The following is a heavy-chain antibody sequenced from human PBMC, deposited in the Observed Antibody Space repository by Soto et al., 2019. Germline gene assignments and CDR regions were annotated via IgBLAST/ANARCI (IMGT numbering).Heavy chain of an antibody. CDR2: IYYSGST. CDR1: GASMSSGGYY. D-gene: IGHD6-6*01. Sequence: QVQLQESGPGLVKPSQTLSLTCTVSGASMSSGGYYWTWIRQSPGKGLEWIGYIYYSGSTYYNPSLESRVAISLDTSRSQFSLTLHSVTAADTAIYYCATDRQNNFFDPWGQGTLVTVSS. CDR3: ATDRQNNFFDP. V-gene: IGHV4-31*03. J-gene: IGHJ5*02.